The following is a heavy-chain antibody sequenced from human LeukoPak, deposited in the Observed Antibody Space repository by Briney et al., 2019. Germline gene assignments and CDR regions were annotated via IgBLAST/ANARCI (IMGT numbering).Heavy chain of an antibody. CDR1: GFTFSNYG. Sequence: GGTLRLSCAASGFTFSNYGMHWVRQAPDKGLEWVAVISYDGSNKYYADSVKGRFTISRDNSKNTLYLQMNSLRAEDTAVYYCAKDGYGSGSQIRAYYYYYMDVWGRGTTVTVSS. V-gene: IGHV3-30*18. CDR2: ISYDGSNK. CDR3: AKDGYGSGSQIRAYYYYYMDV. D-gene: IGHD3-10*01. J-gene: IGHJ6*03.